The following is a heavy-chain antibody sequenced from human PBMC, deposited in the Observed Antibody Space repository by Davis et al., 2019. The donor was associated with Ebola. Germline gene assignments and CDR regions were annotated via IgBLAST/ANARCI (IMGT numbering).Heavy chain of an antibody. CDR2: IYPGDSDT. Sequence: GGSLRLSCKGSGYSFTSYWIGWVRQMPGKGLEWMGIIYPGDSDTRYSPSFQGQVTISADKSISTAYLRWSSLKASDTAMYYCARSSYSGSFGYWGQGTLVTVSS. CDR1: GYSFTSYW. D-gene: IGHD1-26*01. J-gene: IGHJ4*02. V-gene: IGHV5-51*01. CDR3: ARSSYSGSFGY.